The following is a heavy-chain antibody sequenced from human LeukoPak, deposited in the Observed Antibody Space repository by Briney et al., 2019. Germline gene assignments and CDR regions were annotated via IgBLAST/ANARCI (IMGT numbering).Heavy chain of an antibody. CDR3: ARGSPSSSWRGVWFDP. J-gene: IGHJ5*02. CDR1: GYSISSGYY. V-gene: IGHV4-38-2*02. CDR2: IYHSGST. D-gene: IGHD6-13*01. Sequence: PSETLSLTCTVSGYSISSGYYWGWIRQPPGKGLVWIGSIYHSGSTYYNPSLKSRVTISVDTSKNQFSLKLSSVTAADTAVYYCARGSPSSSWRGVWFDPWGQGTLVTVSS.